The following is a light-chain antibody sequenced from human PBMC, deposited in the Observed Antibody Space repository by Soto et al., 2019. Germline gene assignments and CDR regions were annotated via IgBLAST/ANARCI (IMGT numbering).Light chain of an antibody. CDR3: QQYNNWPLT. CDR1: QSVNSN. CDR2: GAS. V-gene: IGKV3-15*01. Sequence: EIAMTQSPATLSVSPGERATLSCRASQSVNSNLAWYQQKPGQAPRLLIYGASTRATGIPARFSGSGSGTEFTVTISSLQSEDFAVYYCQQYNNWPLTFGGGTKVRSN. J-gene: IGKJ4*01.